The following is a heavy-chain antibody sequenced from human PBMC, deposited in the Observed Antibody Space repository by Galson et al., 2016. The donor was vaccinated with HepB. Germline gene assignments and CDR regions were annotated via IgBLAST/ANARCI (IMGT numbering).Heavy chain of an antibody. CDR1: GFTFSSYA. J-gene: IGHJ6*02. D-gene: IGHD3-3*01. CDR3: ASQIYDFWSGYYYYYGMDV. CDR2: VSGSGGGT. V-gene: IGHV3-23*01. Sequence: SLRLSCAASGFTFSSYAMSWVRQAPGKGLEWVSSVSGSGGGTFYADSVKGRFTITRDNSKNTLYLQMTSLRAEDTAVYYCASQIYDFWSGYYYYYGMDVWGQGTTATVSS.